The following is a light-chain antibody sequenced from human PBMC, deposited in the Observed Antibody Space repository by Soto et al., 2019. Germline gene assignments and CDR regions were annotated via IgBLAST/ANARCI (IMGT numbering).Light chain of an antibody. CDR3: QHYGRSPGLFT. CDR2: GAS. J-gene: IGKJ3*01. V-gene: IGKV3-20*01. CDR1: QSVSSSY. Sequence: EIVMTQSPATLSVSPGERATLSCRASQSVSSSYLAWYQQKPGQAPRLLIYGASSRATGIPDRFSGSGSGTDFTLTISRLEPEDFAVYYCQHYGRSPGLFTFGPGTKVDIK.